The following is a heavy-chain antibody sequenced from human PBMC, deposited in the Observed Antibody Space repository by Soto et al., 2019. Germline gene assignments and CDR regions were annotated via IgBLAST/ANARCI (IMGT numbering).Heavy chain of an antibody. D-gene: IGHD4-17*01. Sequence: GGSLRLSCAASGFTFSSYAMSWVRQAPGKGLEWVSAISGSGGSTYYADSVKGRFTISRDNSKNTLYLQMNSLRAEDTAVYYCAKDTSATVTTFSRGLFDYWGQGTLVTSPQ. J-gene: IGHJ4*02. CDR3: AKDTSATVTTFSRGLFDY. V-gene: IGHV3-23*01. CDR2: ISGSGGST. CDR1: GFTFSSYA.